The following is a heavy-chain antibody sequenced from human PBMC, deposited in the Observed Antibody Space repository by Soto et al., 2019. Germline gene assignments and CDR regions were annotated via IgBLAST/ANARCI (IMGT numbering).Heavy chain of an antibody. CDR1: GFTFSNAW. CDR3: TTGPWRVLAATWGYAFDI. V-gene: IGHV3-15*01. J-gene: IGHJ3*02. CDR2: IKSKTDGGTT. Sequence: PGGSLRLSCAASGFTFSNAWMSWVRQAPGKGLEWVGRIKSKTDGGTTDYAAPVKGRFTISRDDSKNTLYLQMNSLKTEDTAVYYCTTGPWRVLAATWGYAFDIWGQGTMVTVSS. D-gene: IGHD2-15*01.